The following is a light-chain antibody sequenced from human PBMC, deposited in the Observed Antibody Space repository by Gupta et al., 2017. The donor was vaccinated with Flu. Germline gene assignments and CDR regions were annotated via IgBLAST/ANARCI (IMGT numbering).Light chain of an antibody. CDR2: GAS. CDR3: QQYRR. CDR1: QSVSSSY. Sequence: EIVLTQSPGTLSLSPGERATLSCRASQSVSSSYLAWYQQKPGQAPRLLIYGASSRATGIPDRFSGSGSGTDFTRTISRLEPEDFEVYDGQQYRRFGQGTKVEIK. V-gene: IGKV3-20*01. J-gene: IGKJ1*01.